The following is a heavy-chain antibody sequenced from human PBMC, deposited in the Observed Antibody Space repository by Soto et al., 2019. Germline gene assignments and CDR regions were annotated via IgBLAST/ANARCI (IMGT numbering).Heavy chain of an antibody. CDR1: GGSISSSSYY. J-gene: IGHJ4*02. CDR3: ARGAVAAQRGFDY. D-gene: IGHD6-19*01. V-gene: IGHV4-39*07. Sequence: SETLSLTCTVSGGSISSSSYYWGWIRQPPGKGLEWIGEINHSGSTNYNPSLKSRVTISVDTSKNQFSLKLSSVTAADTAVYYCARGAVAAQRGFDYWGQGTLVTASS. CDR2: INHSGST.